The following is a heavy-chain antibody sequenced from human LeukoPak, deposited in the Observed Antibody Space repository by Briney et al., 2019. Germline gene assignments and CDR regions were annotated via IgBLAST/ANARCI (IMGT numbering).Heavy chain of an antibody. J-gene: IGHJ4*02. V-gene: IGHV3-9*01. CDR1: GFTFDDYA. CDR2: ISWNSGSI. D-gene: IGHD3-10*01. Sequence: GGSLRLSCAASGFTFDDYAMHWVRQAPGEGLEWVSGISWNSGSIGYADSVKGRFTISRDNAKNSLYLQMNSLRAEDTALYYCAKLHYYGSGSYYVFDYWGQGTLVTVSS. CDR3: AKLHYYGSGSYYVFDY.